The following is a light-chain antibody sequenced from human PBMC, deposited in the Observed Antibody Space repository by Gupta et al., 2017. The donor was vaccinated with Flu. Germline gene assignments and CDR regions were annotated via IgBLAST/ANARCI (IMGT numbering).Light chain of an antibody. CDR3: AAWDDSLNGSWV. J-gene: IGLJ3*02. CDR1: SPNIGSNT. V-gene: IGLV1-44*01. Sequence: QSVLTQPPSASGTPAQRVTISCSRSSPNIGSNTVNWYQQLPGTAPKLLIYSNNQRPSGVPDRFSGSKSGTSASLAISGLQSEDEADYYCAAWDDSLNGSWVFGGGTKLTVL. CDR2: SNN.